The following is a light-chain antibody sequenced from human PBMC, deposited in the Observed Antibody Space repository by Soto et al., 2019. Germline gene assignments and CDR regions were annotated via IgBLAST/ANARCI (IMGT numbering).Light chain of an antibody. V-gene: IGKV3-20*01. J-gene: IGKJ4*01. CDR1: QSVSSSY. Sequence: EIVVTQSPGTLSLDPGERATLSCRASQSVSSSYLAWYQQKPGQAPRLLIYGASSRATGIPDRFSASGYGTDFTLTISRLEPEDFAVYYCQQYGSSPPRLTFGGGTKVDIK. CDR3: QQYGSSPPRLT. CDR2: GAS.